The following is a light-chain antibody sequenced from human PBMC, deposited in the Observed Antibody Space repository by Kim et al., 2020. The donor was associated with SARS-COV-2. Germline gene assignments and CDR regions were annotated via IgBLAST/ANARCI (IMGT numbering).Light chain of an antibody. J-gene: IGKJ1*01. CDR2: GAS. Sequence: PGERATPSCRASQRVASGYLAWYQQKLGQAPRLVIYGASSRATGIPDRFSGSGSETDFTLTISRLEPEDFAVYYCQQYGSSPRTFGQGTKVDIK. CDR3: QQYGSSPRT. CDR1: QRVASGY. V-gene: IGKV3-20*01.